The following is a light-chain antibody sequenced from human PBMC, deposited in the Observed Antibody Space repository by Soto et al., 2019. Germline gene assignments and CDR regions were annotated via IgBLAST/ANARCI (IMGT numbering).Light chain of an antibody. CDR2: AAS. V-gene: IGKV1-39*01. Sequence: DIQMTQSPSSLSASVGDEVTITCRASQTIMTYLNWYQLKPGKPPRLLIYAASSLQSGVPSRFSGSVSGTDFTLTISSLQPEDFATYSCQQSYNSPQTFGRGTKVDIK. CDR1: QTIMTY. CDR3: QQSYNSPQT. J-gene: IGKJ1*01.